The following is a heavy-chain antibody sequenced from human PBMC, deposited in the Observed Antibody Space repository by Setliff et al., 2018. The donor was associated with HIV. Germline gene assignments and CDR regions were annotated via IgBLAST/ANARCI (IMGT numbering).Heavy chain of an antibody. V-gene: IGHV4-39*01. CDR2: IYYDGIT. CDR1: GYSIISDGYY. Sequence: SETLSLTCSVSGYSIISDGYYWGWIRQPPGRGLEWIGSIYYDGITLYNPSLRSRVAIFEDTSKSQFSLNLTSVTAADTAVYYCAKRYNDLWNGQREVWGKGATVTVSS. CDR3: AKRYNDLWNGQREV. D-gene: IGHD3-3*01. J-gene: IGHJ6*04.